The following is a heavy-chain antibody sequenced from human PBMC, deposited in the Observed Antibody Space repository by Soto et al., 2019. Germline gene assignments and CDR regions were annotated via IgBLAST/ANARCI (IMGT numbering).Heavy chain of an antibody. CDR1: GFNFSNYA. CDR2: ISYDGSSE. V-gene: IGHV3-30*04. Sequence: GGSLRLSCAASGFNFSNYAMHWVRQAPGKGLEWVAVISYDGSSEYYADSVKGRFTISRDNSKNTVFVQMNTLRIEDTAEYYCAGSSGWLGTFDFWGQGTPVTVSS. D-gene: IGHD6-19*01. CDR3: AGSSGWLGTFDF. J-gene: IGHJ4*02.